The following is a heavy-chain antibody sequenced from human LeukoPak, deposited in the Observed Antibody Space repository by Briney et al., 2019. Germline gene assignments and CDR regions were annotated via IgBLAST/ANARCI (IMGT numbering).Heavy chain of an antibody. D-gene: IGHD2-2*01. Sequence: GGSLRLSCAASAFTFRDYYMHWVRQAPGKGLEWISYISNNGDTIYYADSVKGRFTISRDNAKNSLFLQMNSLSAEDSAVYYCARDPQAWEVPLDSWGQGTLVTVSS. V-gene: IGHV3-11*01. CDR3: ARDPQAWEVPLDS. CDR2: ISNNGDTI. CDR1: AFTFRDYY. J-gene: IGHJ4*02.